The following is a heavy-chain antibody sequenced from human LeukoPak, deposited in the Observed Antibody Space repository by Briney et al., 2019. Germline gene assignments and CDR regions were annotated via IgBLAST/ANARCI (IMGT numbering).Heavy chain of an antibody. D-gene: IGHD3-9*01. CDR1: GGSISSGSYY. J-gene: IGHJ4*02. V-gene: IGHV4-61*02. CDR3: ARVHRTYDILTGYFYYFDY. Sequence: SQTLSLTCTVSGGSISSGSYYWSWIRQPAGKGLEWIGRIYTSGSTNYNPSLKSRVTISVDTSKNQFSLKLSSVTAADTAVYYCARVHRTYDILTGYFYYFDYWGQGTLVTVSS. CDR2: IYTSGST.